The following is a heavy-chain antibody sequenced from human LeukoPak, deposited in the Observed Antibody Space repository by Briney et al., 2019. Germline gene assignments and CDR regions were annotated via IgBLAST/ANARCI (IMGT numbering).Heavy chain of an antibody. CDR3: ALATTLDY. CDR2: IYYSGST. J-gene: IGHJ4*02. V-gene: IGHV4-39*01. CDR1: GGSISSSSYY. Sequence: PSETLSLTCTVPGGSISSSSYYWGWIRQPPGKGLEWIGSIYYSGSTYYNPSLKSRVTISVDTSKNQFSLKLSSVTAADTAVYYCALATTLDYWGQGTLVTVSS. D-gene: IGHD5-12*01.